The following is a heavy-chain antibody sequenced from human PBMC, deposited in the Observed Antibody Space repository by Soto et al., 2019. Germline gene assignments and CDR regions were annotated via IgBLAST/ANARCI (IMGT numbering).Heavy chain of an antibody. CDR3: AKAKFGVFFDY. V-gene: IGHV3-23*01. Sequence: GGSLRLSCADSGCTFSSYAMSWVRQAPGKGLEWVSAISGSGGSTYYADSVKGRFTISRDNSKNTLYLQMNSLRAEDTAVYYCAKAKFGVFFDYWGQGTLVTVSS. J-gene: IGHJ4*02. CDR1: GCTFSSYA. D-gene: IGHD3-3*01. CDR2: ISGSGGST.